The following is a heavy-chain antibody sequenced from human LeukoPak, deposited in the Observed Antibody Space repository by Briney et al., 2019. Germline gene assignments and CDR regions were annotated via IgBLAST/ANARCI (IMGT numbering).Heavy chain of an antibody. CDR1: GYIFTTHW. Sequence: GASLQISCQGSGYIFTTHWIAWVRQLPGKGLEWMGIIYPTDSYTKYSPSFQGQVTISADKSITTAYLQWSSLKASDTAIYYFARLNGFSNWFGPWGQGTLVTVSS. CDR3: ARLNGFSNWFGP. V-gene: IGHV5-51*01. CDR2: IYPTDSYT. J-gene: IGHJ5*02. D-gene: IGHD2-8*01.